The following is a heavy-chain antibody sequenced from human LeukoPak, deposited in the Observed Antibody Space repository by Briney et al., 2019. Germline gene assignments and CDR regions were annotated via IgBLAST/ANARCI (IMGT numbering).Heavy chain of an antibody. CDR2: ISGSGGST. D-gene: IGHD2-15*01. J-gene: IGHJ6*02. V-gene: IGHV3-23*01. Sequence: GGSLRLSCAASGFTFSSYAMSWVRQAPGKGLEWVSAISGSGGSTYYADSAKGRFTISRDNSKNTLYLQMNSLRAEDTAVYYCAKDWVERYCSGGSCLYYYYGMDVWGQGTTVTVSS. CDR1: GFTFSSYA. CDR3: AKDWVERYCSGGSCLYYYYGMDV.